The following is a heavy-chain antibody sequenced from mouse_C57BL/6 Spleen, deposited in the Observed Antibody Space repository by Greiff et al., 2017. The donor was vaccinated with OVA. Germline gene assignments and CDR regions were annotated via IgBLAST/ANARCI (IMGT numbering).Heavy chain of an antibody. CDR1: GFTFSSYG. J-gene: IGHJ2*01. Sequence: EVQGVESGGDLVKPGGSLKLSCAASGFTFSSYGMSWVRQTPDKRLEWVATISSGGSYTYYPDSVKGRFTISRDNAKNTLYLQMSSLKSEDTAMYYCARDSSGSSPFDYWGQGTTLTVSS. CDR3: ARDSSGSSPFDY. V-gene: IGHV5-6*01. D-gene: IGHD3-2*02. CDR2: ISSGGSYT.